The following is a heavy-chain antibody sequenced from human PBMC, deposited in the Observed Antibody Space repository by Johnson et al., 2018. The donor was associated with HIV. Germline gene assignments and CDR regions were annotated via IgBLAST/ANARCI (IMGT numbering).Heavy chain of an antibody. D-gene: IGHD6-13*01. J-gene: IGHJ3*02. CDR3: TTDLAAVGSGAFDI. CDR2: ISWNSGSI. CDR1: GFTFDDYA. V-gene: IGHV3-9*01. Sequence: VQLVESGGGLVQPGRSLRLSCVASGFTFDDYAMHWVRQAPGKGLEWVSGISWNSGSIDYADSVKGRFTISRDNAKNSRYLQMNSLKTEDTAIYSCTTDLAAVGSGAFDIWGQGTMVTVSS.